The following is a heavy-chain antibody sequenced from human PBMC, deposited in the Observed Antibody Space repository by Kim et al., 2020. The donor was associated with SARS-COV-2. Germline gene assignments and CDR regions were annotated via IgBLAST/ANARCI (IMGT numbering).Heavy chain of an antibody. CDR3: ARDKISSWYSFDY. CDR2: ISSSSSYI. CDR1: GFTFSSYS. Sequence: GGSLRLSCAASGFTFSSYSMNWVRQAPGKGLEWVSSISSSSSYIYYADSVKGRFTISRDNAKNSLYLQMNSLRAEDTAVYYCARDKISSWYSFDYWGQGTLVTVSS. V-gene: IGHV3-21*01. D-gene: IGHD6-13*01. J-gene: IGHJ4*02.